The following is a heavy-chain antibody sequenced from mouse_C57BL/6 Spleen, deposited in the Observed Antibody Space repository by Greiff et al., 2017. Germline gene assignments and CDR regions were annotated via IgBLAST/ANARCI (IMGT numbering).Heavy chain of an antibody. CDR2: INPNNGGT. J-gene: IGHJ2*01. Sequence: EVMLQQSGPELVKPGASVKISCKASGYTFTDYYMNWVKQSHGKSLEWIGDINPNNGGTSYNQKFKGKATLTVDKSSSTAYMELRSLTSEDSAVYYCARYYYGYWGQGTTLTVSS. V-gene: IGHV1-26*01. D-gene: IGHD1-1*01. CDR1: GYTFTDYY. CDR3: ARYYYGY.